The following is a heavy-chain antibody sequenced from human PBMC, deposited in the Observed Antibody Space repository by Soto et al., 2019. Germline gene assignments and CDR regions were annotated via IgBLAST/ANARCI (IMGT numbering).Heavy chain of an antibody. CDR2: IYHSGST. V-gene: IGHV4-30-2*01. CDR3: ARDQGSNWFDP. Sequence: NPSETLSLTCAVSGGSISSGGYSWSWIRQPPGKGLEWIGYIYHSGSTYYNPSLKSRVTISVDRSKNQFPLKLSSVTAADTAVYYCARDQGSNWFDPWGQGTLATVSS. J-gene: IGHJ5*02. D-gene: IGHD2-15*01. CDR1: GGSISSGGYS.